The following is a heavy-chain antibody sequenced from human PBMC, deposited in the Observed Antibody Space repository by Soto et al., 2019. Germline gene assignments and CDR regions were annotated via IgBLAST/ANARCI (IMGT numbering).Heavy chain of an antibody. CDR3: ARDSVREDTAMVTGLDV. V-gene: IGHV1-46*03. J-gene: IGHJ6*04. CDR2: INPSGGST. CDR1: GYTFTSYY. Sequence: ASVKVSCKASGYTFTSYYMHWVRQAPGQGLEWMGIINPSGGSTSYAQKFQGRVTMTRDTSTSTVYMELSSLRSEDTAVYYCARDSVREDTAMVTGLDVWGKGTTVTVSS. D-gene: IGHD5-18*01.